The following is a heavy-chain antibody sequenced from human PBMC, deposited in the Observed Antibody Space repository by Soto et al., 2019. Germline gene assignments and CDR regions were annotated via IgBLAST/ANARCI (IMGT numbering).Heavy chain of an antibody. CDR3: ARGIGSRGYYYYGMDV. CDR2: IYYSGRT. D-gene: IGHD3-10*01. CDR1: GGSVSSGSYY. V-gene: IGHV4-61*01. Sequence: QVQLQESGPGLVKPSETLSLTCTVSGGSVSSGSYYWSWIRQPPGKGLEWLGYIYYSGRTNYKPAPKSRVTISVDPSQNQSALKLGSVTAAYTAVYYCARGIGSRGYYYYGMDVWGQGTTVTVAS. J-gene: IGHJ6*02.